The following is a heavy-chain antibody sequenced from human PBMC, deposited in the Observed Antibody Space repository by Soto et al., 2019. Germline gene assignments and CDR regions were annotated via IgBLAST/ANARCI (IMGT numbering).Heavy chain of an antibody. J-gene: IGHJ3*02. Sequence: ECLRSSCTLAGKDLSRHWIAWVRQKPGKGLEWMGIVYPGDSETRYSPSFQGRVTMSADKSTDTAYLQWSSLKASDTAMYYCAKSEVLESWGKGTMVTVSS. CDR2: VYPGDSET. D-gene: IGHD3-10*01. CDR1: GKDLSRHW. V-gene: IGHV5-51*01. CDR3: AKSEVLES.